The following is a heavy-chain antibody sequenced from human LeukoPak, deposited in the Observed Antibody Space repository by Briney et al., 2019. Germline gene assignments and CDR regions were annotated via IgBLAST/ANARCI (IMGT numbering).Heavy chain of an antibody. CDR2: MYYSGST. D-gene: IGHD6-25*01. CDR1: GGSISSSSYY. CDR3: ARLRFPPANFFDY. Sequence: PSETLSLTCTVSGGSISSSSYYWGWIRQPPGKGLEWIGSMYYSGSTYYNPSLKSRVTISIDTSKNQFSLKLSSVTAAVTAVYYCARLRFPPANFFDYWGQGTLVTVSS. V-gene: IGHV4-39*01. J-gene: IGHJ4*02.